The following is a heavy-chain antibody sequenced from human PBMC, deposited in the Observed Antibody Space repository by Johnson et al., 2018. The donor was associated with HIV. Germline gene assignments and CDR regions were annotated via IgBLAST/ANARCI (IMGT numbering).Heavy chain of an antibody. J-gene: IGHJ3*02. CDR1: GFTFSSYA. CDR3: AKTGGIAARLTPSPAFDI. Sequence: VQLVESGGGVVRPGGSLRLYCAASGFTFSSYAMSWVRQAPGKGLEWVSAISGSGGSTYYADSVKGRFTISRDNSKNTLYLQMNSLRAEDTAVYYCAKTGGIAARLTPSPAFDIWGQGTMVTVSS. CDR2: ISGSGGST. D-gene: IGHD6-6*01. V-gene: IGHV3-23*04.